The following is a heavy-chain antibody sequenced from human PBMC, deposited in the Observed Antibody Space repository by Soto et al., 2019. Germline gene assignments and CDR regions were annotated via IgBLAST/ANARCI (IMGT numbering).Heavy chain of an antibody. Sequence: SETLSLTCTVSGGSISSYYWSWIRQPPGKGLEWIGYIYYSGSTNYNPSLKSRVTISVDTSKNQFSLKLSSVTAADTAVYYFSREVRGSPDYWGQGTLVTVSS. CDR2: IYYSGST. V-gene: IGHV4-59*01. CDR3: SREVRGSPDY. D-gene: IGHD3-16*01. J-gene: IGHJ4*02. CDR1: GGSISSYY.